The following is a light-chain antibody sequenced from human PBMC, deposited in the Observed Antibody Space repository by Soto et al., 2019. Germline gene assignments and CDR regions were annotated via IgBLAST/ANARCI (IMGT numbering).Light chain of an antibody. J-gene: IGLJ3*02. V-gene: IGLV1-44*01. CDR3: AAWDDSLNGWV. Sequence: QSVLTQAPSASGTPGQRVTISCSGSSSNIGSNPVSWYQQVPGTAPKLLIYSNDQRPSGVPDRFSGSKSGTSASLAIGGLQSEDEADYYCAAWDDSLNGWVFGGGTKLTVL. CDR1: SSNIGSNP. CDR2: SND.